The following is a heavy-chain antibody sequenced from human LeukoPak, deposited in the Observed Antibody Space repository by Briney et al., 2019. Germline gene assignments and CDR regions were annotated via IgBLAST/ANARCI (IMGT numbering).Heavy chain of an antibody. V-gene: IGHV4-34*01. CDR2: INHSGST. CDR1: GGSFSGYY. CDR3: ARGNPLFDY. J-gene: IGHJ4*02. Sequence: PSETLSLTCAVYGGSFSGYYWSWIRQPPGKGLEWIGEINHSGSTNYNPSLKSRVTISVDTSKNQFSLKLSSVTAADTAVYYCARGNPLFDYWGQGTLVTVSS.